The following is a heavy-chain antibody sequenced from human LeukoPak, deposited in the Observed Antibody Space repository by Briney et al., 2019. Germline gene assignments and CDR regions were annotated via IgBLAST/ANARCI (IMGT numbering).Heavy chain of an antibody. V-gene: IGHV4-34*01. CDR1: GGSFSGYY. D-gene: IGHD6-13*01. J-gene: IGHJ4*02. CDR2: INHSGST. CDR3: ASWAAAGDYFDY. Sequence: SETLSLTCALYGGSFSGYYWSCIPQPPGKGLEGIGEINHSGSTNYNPSLKSRVTIQVDTSKNQLSLKLSSVTAADTAVYYCASWAAAGDYFDYWGQGTLVTVSS.